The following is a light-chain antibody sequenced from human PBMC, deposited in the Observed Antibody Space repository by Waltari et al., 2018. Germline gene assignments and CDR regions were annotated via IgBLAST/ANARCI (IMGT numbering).Light chain of an antibody. J-gene: IGLJ3*02. CDR2: DVP. CDR1: NSDIGASNY. V-gene: IGLV2-14*03. CDR3: ASYIGSALEL. Sequence: QSALTQTASVSGSPGQSITISCTGTNSDIGASNYVSWYQQHPGKAPILIIFDVPFRSAGVSHRFSGSKSGNTASLTISGLQAEDEADYFCASYIGSALELFGGGTRLTVL.